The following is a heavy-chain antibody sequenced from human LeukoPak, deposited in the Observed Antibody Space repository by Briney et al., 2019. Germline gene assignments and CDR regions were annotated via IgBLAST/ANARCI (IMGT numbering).Heavy chain of an antibody. V-gene: IGHV1-2*02. J-gene: IGHJ6*02. Sequence: ASVNVSCKASGYTFNGYYMHWLRQAPGQGLEWMGWINPNSCGTNYAQKFQGRVTMTRDTSISTAYMELSRLRSDDTAVYYCARDPRVRGVITLDYYYYGMDVWGQGTTVTVSS. CDR1: GYTFNGYY. D-gene: IGHD3-10*01. CDR3: ARDPRVRGVITLDYYYYGMDV. CDR2: INPNSCGT.